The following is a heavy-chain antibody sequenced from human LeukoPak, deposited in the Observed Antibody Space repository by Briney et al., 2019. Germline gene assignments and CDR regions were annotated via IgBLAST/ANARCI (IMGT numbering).Heavy chain of an antibody. D-gene: IGHD6-13*01. CDR1: GFTFSSYG. CDR3: AKSRAAGSYYYYDVDV. CDR2: IWYDGSNK. Sequence: GRSLRLSCAASGFTFSSYGMHWVRQAPGKGLEWVAVIWYDGSNKYYADSVKGRFTISRDNSKNTLYLQMNSLRAEDTAVYYCAKSRAAGSYYYYDVDVWGQGTTVTVSS. J-gene: IGHJ6*02. V-gene: IGHV3-33*06.